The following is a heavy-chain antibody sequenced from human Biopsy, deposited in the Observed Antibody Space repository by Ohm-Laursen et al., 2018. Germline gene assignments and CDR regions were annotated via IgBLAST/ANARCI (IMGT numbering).Heavy chain of an antibody. D-gene: IGHD3-22*01. Sequence: GTLSLTCAVSGGSISNNNYYWGWIRQPPGKGLEWIGSIFYRGSTHYKPSLKSRVNISVDTSKDQFSLKLNSVTAADTAVYYCARDYDTSGYYYVSWGQGTLVTVSS. CDR1: GGSISNNNYY. CDR2: IFYRGST. J-gene: IGHJ5*02. V-gene: IGHV4-39*01. CDR3: ARDYDTSGYYYVS.